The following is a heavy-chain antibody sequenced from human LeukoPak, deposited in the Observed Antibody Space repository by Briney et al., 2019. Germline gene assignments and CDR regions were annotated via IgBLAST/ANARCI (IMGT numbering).Heavy chain of an antibody. J-gene: IGHJ3*02. V-gene: IGHV1-58*01. CDR1: GFTFSSSA. Sequence: SVKVSCKASGFTFSSSAVQWVRQARGQRLEWIGWIVVGSGNTNYAQKFQERVTITRDMSTSTAYMELSSLRSEDTAVYYCAAESWPHAFDIWGQGTMVTVSS. D-gene: IGHD6-13*01. CDR3: AAESWPHAFDI. CDR2: IVVGSGNT.